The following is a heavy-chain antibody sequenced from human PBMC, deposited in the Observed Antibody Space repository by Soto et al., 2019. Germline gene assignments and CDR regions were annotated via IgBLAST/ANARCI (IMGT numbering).Heavy chain of an antibody. V-gene: IGHV4-31*03. CDR3: GRDLTSNANCIDP. Sequence: SETLSLTCSVSGDPLHIGGYYWTWIRQRPGEGLEWMGYIYYTGKTYYNPSLESRLTMSVDRSKNQFSLKLNAVTAADTAVYYCGRDLTSNANCIDPWGQGTLVTVSS. J-gene: IGHJ5*02. CDR1: GDPLHIGGYY. CDR2: IYYTGKT. D-gene: IGHD2-2*01.